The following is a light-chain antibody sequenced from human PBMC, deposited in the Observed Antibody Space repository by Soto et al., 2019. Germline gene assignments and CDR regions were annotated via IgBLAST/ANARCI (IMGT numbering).Light chain of an antibody. V-gene: IGLV2-18*02. Sequence: QSALTQPPSVSGSPGQSVAISCTGTSSDVGSYNRVSWYQQPPGTAPKLMIYDVSDRPSGVPDRFSGSKSGSTASLTISGLQAEDEAHYYCSSYTSSGTLVFGGGTKVTVL. J-gene: IGLJ2*01. CDR3: SSYTSSGTLV. CDR2: DVS. CDR1: SSDVGSYNR.